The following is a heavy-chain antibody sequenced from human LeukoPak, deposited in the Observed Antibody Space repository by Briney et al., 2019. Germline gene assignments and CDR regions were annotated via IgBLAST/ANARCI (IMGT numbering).Heavy chain of an antibody. CDR2: ISGSGGT. Sequence: PGGSLRLSCAASGFSFSSYAMSWVRQAPGKGLEWVSVISGSGGTSYADSVKGRFTVSRDNAKNSLYLQMDSLRAEDTAVYYCARYHLGSYFRDPFDHWGQGTLVTVSS. J-gene: IGHJ4*02. V-gene: IGHV3-23*01. CDR3: ARYHLGSYFRDPFDH. CDR1: GFSFSSYA. D-gene: IGHD3-10*01.